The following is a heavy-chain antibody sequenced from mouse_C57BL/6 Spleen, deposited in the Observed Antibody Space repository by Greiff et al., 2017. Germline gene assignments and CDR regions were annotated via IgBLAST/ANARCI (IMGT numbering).Heavy chain of an antibody. CDR2: IWWDDDK. V-gene: IGHV8-8*01. CDR1: GFSLSTFGMG. D-gene: IGHD1-1*01. Sequence: QVTLKESGPGLLQPSQTLSLTCSFSGFSLSTFGMGVGWLRPPSGKGLEWLAHIWWDDDKYYNPALKSRLTNSKDTSKNQVFLKIANVDTTDTATYYCARMGYYGSSHGYFGVWGTGTTVTVSS. CDR3: ARMGYYGSSHGYFGV. J-gene: IGHJ1*03.